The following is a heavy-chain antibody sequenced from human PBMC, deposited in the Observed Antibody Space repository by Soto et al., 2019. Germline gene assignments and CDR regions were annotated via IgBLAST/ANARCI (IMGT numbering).Heavy chain of an antibody. Sequence: GGSLRLSCAASGFTFSSYAMSWVRQAPGKGLEWVSAISGSGGSTYYADSMKGRFTISRDNSKNTLYLQMNSLRAEDTAVYYCAKASYGYYSPPGYWGQGTLVTVSS. CDR1: GFTFSSYA. CDR3: AKASYGYYSPPGY. V-gene: IGHV3-23*01. D-gene: IGHD5-18*01. CDR2: ISGSGGST. J-gene: IGHJ4*02.